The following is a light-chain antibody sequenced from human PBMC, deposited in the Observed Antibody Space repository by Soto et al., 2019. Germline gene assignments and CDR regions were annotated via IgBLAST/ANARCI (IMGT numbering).Light chain of an antibody. Sequence: EIVLTQSPGTLSLSPGERATLSCRASQRVSSSYLAWYQQKPGQAPRLLIYGASGRATGIPDRFSGSGSGIDFTLTISRLEPEDFAGYYCQHYGSSSLTFGGGTKVEIK. J-gene: IGKJ4*01. CDR1: QRVSSSY. CDR2: GAS. CDR3: QHYGSSSLT. V-gene: IGKV3-20*01.